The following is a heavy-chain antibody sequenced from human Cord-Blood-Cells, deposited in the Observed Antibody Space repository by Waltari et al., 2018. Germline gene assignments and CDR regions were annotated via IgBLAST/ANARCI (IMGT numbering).Heavy chain of an antibody. CDR2: IYYSGST. Sequence: QLQLQESGPGLVKPSETLSLTCPVSGGSISSSSYYWGWIRQPPGKGLEWIGSIYYSGSTYYNPSLKSRVTISVDTSKNQFSLKLSSVTAADKAVYYCARLNWNYAFDIWGQGTMVTVSS. J-gene: IGHJ3*02. CDR1: GGSISSSSYY. D-gene: IGHD1-7*01. V-gene: IGHV4-39*01. CDR3: ARLNWNYAFDI.